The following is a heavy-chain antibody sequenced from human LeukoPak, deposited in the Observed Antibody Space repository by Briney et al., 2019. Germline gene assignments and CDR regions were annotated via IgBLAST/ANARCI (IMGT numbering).Heavy chain of an antibody. CDR1: GGSMTSGDFY. Sequence: SETLSLTCTVSGGSMTSGDFYWGWIRQPPGKGLEWIGTIYYSGRAYYSPSLKSRVTISVDTSQHQFSLKLSSVTAADTAVYYCVRLVTGFCSGVSCYSDHYYFYMDVWVKGTTVTVSS. CDR2: IYYSGRA. D-gene: IGHD2-15*01. V-gene: IGHV4-39*01. CDR3: VRLVTGFCSGVSCYSDHYYFYMDV. J-gene: IGHJ6*03.